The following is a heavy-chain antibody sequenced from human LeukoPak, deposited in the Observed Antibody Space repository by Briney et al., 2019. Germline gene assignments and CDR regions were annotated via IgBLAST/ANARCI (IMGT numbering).Heavy chain of an antibody. CDR3: AKGKYCSSTSCYDYYYYGMDV. Sequence: GGSLRLSCAASGFTFSSYAMSWVRQAPGKGLEWVSAISGSGGSTYYADSVKGRFTTSRDNSKNTLYLQMNSLRAEDTAVYYCAKGKYCSSTSCYDYYYYGMDVWGQGTTVTVSS. D-gene: IGHD2-2*01. V-gene: IGHV3-23*01. CDR1: GFTFSSYA. J-gene: IGHJ6*02. CDR2: ISGSGGST.